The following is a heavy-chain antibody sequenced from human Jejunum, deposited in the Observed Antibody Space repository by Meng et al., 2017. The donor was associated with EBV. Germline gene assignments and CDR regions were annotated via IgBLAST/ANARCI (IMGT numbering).Heavy chain of an antibody. Sequence: VQLEASVPRPEKPLGVLSMTSVVSFGSNSDHDLWSCVRQPPGKGLWWLGEIYHGGGTNYNPSLESLVTISVAKSTYQFLLKLNSVTVADTAVYYCAGNGYYALEYWGPGILVTVSS. D-gene: IGHD3-22*01. V-gene: IGHV4-4*02. CDR1: FGSNSDHDL. CDR2: IYHGGGT. J-gene: IGHJ4*02. CDR3: AGNGYYALEY.